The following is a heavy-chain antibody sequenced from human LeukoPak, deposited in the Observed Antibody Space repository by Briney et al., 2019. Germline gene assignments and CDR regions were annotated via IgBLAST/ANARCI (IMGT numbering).Heavy chain of an antibody. CDR2: IYYSGST. V-gene: IGHV4-4*02. CDR1: GGSVSSSNW. D-gene: IGHD6-6*01. Sequence: PSGTLSLTCAVSGGSVSSSNWWTWVRQSPDKGLEWIGSIYYSGSTYYNTSLKSRVTISVDTSKNQFSLKLSSVTAADTAVYYCARGEEYSSSSGRFDPWGQGTLVTVSS. J-gene: IGHJ5*02. CDR3: ARGEEYSSSSGRFDP.